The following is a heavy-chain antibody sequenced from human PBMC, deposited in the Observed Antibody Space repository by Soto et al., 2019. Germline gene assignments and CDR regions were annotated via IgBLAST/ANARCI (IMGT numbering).Heavy chain of an antibody. Sequence: EVQLVESGGGLVQPGGSLKLSCAASGFPFSGSTIHWVRQTSGKGLEWVGRIPSKTNTYATAYAASVKGRFTISRDDTKNTAYMQMDRLKTDDTAVYYCTRQHLDVPVASPIDYWGQGTLVTVSS. V-gene: IGHV3-73*02. D-gene: IGHD6-19*01. CDR2: IPSKTNTYAT. J-gene: IGHJ4*02. CDR1: GFPFSGST. CDR3: TRQHLDVPVASPIDY.